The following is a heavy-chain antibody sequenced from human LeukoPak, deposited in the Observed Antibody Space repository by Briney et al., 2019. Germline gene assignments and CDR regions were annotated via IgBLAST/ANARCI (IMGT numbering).Heavy chain of an antibody. CDR3: ARDRSKAGRYIWFDP. V-gene: IGHV4-31*03. J-gene: IGHJ5*02. CDR2: IYYSGST. CDR1: GGSISSGGYS. Sequence: SETLSLTCTVSGGSISSGGYSWSWIRQHPGKGLEWIGYIYYSGSTYYNPSLKSRVTISVDTSKNQFSLKLSSVTAADTAVYYCARDRSKAGRYIWFDPWGQGTLVTVSS. D-gene: IGHD3-10*01.